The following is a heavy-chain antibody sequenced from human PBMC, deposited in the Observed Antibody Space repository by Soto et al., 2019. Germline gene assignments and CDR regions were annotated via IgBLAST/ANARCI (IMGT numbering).Heavy chain of an antibody. CDR2: IIPMFGTA. J-gene: IGHJ4*02. CDR1: GGTFSTYA. V-gene: IGHV1-69*12. Sequence: QVQLVQSGAEVKKHESSVKVSCKAPGGTFSTYAISWVRQAPGQGLEWMGGIIPMFGTANYAQRFQDRVTITADESTNTVYMELSSLRSEDTAVYFCASGIQLWLRRLNNGYSGWGQGTLVTVSS. D-gene: IGHD5-18*01. CDR3: ASGIQLWLRRLNNGYSG.